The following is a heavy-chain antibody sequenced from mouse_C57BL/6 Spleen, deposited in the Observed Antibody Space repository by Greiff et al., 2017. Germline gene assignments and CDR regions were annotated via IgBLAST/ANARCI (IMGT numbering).Heavy chain of an antibody. D-gene: IGHD1-1*01. CDR3: ARDGSSYGDY. CDR1: GYAFSSSW. J-gene: IGHJ2*01. V-gene: IGHV1-82*01. Sequence: QVQLQQSGPELVKPGASVKISCKASGYAFSSSWMNWVKQRPGKGLEWIGRIYPGAGDTNYNGKFKGKATLTADKSSSTAYMQLSSLTSEDSAVYFCARDGSSYGDYWGQGTTLTVSS. CDR2: IYPGAGDT.